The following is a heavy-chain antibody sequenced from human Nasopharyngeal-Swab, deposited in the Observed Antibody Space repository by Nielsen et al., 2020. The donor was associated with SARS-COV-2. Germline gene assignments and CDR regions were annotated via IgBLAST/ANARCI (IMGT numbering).Heavy chain of an antibody. J-gene: IGHJ1*01. CDR1: GFTFDDYG. V-gene: IGHV3-9*01. D-gene: IGHD6-19*01. CDR3: AQAHSSGWYGHFQH. CDR2: ITWSSGTV. Sequence: SLKISCVASGFTFDDYGMHWVRQVPGKGLEWVPGITWSSGTVAYADSVQGRFTISRDNAKNSLFLQMNSLSSEDTALYYCAQAHSSGWYGHFQHWGQGTLVTVSS.